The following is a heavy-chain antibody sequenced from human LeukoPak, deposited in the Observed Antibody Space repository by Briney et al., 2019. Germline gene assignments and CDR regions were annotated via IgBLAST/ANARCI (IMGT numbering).Heavy chain of an antibody. CDR2: INHSGST. D-gene: IGHD6-19*01. J-gene: IGHJ4*01. Sequence: SETLSLTCAVYGGSFSGYYWSWIRQPPGKGLEWIGEINHSGSTNYNPSLKSRVTISLDTSKNQFSLTPSTVTAADTPAYSYAGGLTKIAVAGHKDYWGQGTLVSVPP. CDR3: AGGLTKIAVAGHKDY. V-gene: IGHV4-34*01. CDR1: GGSFSGYY.